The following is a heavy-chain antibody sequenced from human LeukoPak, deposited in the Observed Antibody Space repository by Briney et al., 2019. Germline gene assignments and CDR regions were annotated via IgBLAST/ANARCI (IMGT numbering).Heavy chain of an antibody. J-gene: IGHJ4*02. Sequence: GASVKVSCKASGYVFTGYYMHWVRQAPGQGLEWMGWINPNSGGTDYSQKFQGRVTMTRDTSISTAYMELSRLRSDDTAVYYCASYYYDSSGYYYFDYWGQGTLVTVSS. CDR1: GYVFTGYY. CDR3: ASYYYDSSGYYYFDY. V-gene: IGHV1-2*02. CDR2: INPNSGGT. D-gene: IGHD3-22*01.